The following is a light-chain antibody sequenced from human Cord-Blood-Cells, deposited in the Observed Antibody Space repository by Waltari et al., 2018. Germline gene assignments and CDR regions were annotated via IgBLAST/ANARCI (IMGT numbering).Light chain of an antibody. V-gene: IGLV3-25*02. J-gene: IGLJ2*01. CDR3: QSADSSGTYVV. CDR2: KDS. CDR1: ALPKPY. Sequence: SYELTPPPSASVSPGQPARITCSGDALPKPYAYWYQQKPGQAPVLVIYKDSERPSGIPERFSGSSSGTTVTLTISGVQAEDEADYYCQSADSSGTYVVFGGGTKLTVL.